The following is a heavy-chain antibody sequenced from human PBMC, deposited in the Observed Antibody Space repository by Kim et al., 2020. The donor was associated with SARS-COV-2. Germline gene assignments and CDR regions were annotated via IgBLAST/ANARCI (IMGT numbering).Heavy chain of an antibody. V-gene: IGHV4-39*01. Sequence: YSGQSLRRRVTLSADTSKNQFSLRLSFVTAADTAVYYCARIDSSYFYMDVWGKGTSVIVSS. CDR3: ARIDSSYFYMDV. J-gene: IGHJ6*03.